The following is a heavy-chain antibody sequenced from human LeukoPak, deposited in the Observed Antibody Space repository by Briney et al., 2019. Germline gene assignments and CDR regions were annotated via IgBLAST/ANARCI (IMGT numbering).Heavy chain of an antibody. D-gene: IGHD6-19*01. V-gene: IGHV4-59*11. Sequence: SSETLSLTCTVPGGSISSHYWSWIRQPPGKGLEWIAYILYSGSTNYNPSLRNRVTISVDTSKNQFSLKLSSVTAADTAVYYCARVGYSSGWSHFDLWGRGTLVTVSS. CDR3: ARVGYSSGWSHFDL. CDR2: ILYSGST. CDR1: GGSISSHY. J-gene: IGHJ2*01.